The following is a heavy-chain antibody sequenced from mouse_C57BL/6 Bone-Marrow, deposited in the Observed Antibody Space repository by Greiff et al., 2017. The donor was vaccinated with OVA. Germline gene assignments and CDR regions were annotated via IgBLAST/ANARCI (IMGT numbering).Heavy chain of an antibody. CDR2: ITHSGET. Sequence: VQLVESGPGLVKPSQSLFLTCSITGFPITSGYYWIWIRQSPGKPLEWMGYITHSGETFYNPSLQSPISITRETSKNQFFLQLNSVTTEDTAMYYCAGDRWKDYWGQGTSVTVSS. V-gene: IGHV12-3*01. CDR1: GFPITSGYY. CDR3: AGDRWKDY. J-gene: IGHJ4*01.